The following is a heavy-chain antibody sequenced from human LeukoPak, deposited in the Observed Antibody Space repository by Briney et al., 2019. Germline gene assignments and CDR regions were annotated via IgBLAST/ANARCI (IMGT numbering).Heavy chain of an antibody. CDR2: FHNSGSS. V-gene: IGHV4-59*01. J-gene: IGHJ4*02. D-gene: IGHD3-16*01. CDR1: DDSISDYY. Sequence: SETLSLTCTVSDDSISDYYRGWIRQPPGKGLEWIGYFHNSGSSTYNPSLKSRVTISADTSKNQFSLKLNSLTTADTAVYYCTRGAGWLIDYWGQGILVTVSS. CDR3: TRGAGWLIDY.